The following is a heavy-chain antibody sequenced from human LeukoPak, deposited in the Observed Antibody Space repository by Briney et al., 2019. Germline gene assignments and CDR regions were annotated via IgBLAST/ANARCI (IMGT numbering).Heavy chain of an antibody. J-gene: IGHJ4*02. CDR3: ARHVRSGIPIFGDQDTFDY. CDR1: GGSISSSSYY. CDR2: IYYSGST. V-gene: IGHV4-39*01. Sequence: SETLSLTCTVSGGSISSSSYYWGWIRQPPGKGLEWIGSIYYSGSTYYNPSLKSRVTISVDTSKNQFSLKLSSVTAADTAVYYCARHVRSGIPIFGDQDTFDYWGQGTLVTVSS. D-gene: IGHD3-3*01.